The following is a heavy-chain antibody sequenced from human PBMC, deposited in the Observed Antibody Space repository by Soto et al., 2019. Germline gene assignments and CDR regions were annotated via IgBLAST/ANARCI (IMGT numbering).Heavy chain of an antibody. Sequence: ASVKVSCKASGGTFSSYAISWVRQAPGQGLEWMGGIIPIFGTANYAQKFQGRVTITADESTSTAYMELSSLRSEDTAVYYCARRGVVPAPRPYYYSGMDVWGQGTTVTVSS. CDR1: GGTFSSYA. V-gene: IGHV1-69*13. CDR2: IIPIFGTA. CDR3: ARRGVVPAPRPYYYSGMDV. D-gene: IGHD2-2*01. J-gene: IGHJ6*02.